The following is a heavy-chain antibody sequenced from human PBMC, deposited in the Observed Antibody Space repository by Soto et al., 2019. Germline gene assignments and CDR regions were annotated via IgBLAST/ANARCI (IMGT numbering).Heavy chain of an antibody. D-gene: IGHD3-10*01. CDR2: ISYDGSNK. CDR1: GFTFSSYA. J-gene: IGHJ6*02. CDR3: AREEGLLWFGAVGMDV. V-gene: IGHV3-30-3*01. Sequence: QVQLVESGGGVVQPGRSLRLSCAASGFTFSSYAMHWVRQAPGKGLEWVAVISYDGSNKYYADSVKGRFTISRDNSKNTLYLQMNSLRAEDTAVYYCAREEGLLWFGAVGMDVWGQATTVTVSS.